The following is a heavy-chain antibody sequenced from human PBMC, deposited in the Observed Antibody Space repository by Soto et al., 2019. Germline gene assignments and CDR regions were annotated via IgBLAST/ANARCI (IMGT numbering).Heavy chain of an antibody. V-gene: IGHV1-69*06. CDR1: GGTFGSDA. D-gene: IGHD3-22*01. J-gene: IGHJ5*02. Sequence: SVKVSCKASGGTFGSDAITWVRQAPGQGLEWVGRIIPIFGTTNYAQNLQGRVTISADKSTLTSYMELHNLTSDDTALYYCARDRTDSGYYTNWLDPWGQGTQVTVSS. CDR2: IIPIFGTT. CDR3: ARDRTDSGYYTNWLDP.